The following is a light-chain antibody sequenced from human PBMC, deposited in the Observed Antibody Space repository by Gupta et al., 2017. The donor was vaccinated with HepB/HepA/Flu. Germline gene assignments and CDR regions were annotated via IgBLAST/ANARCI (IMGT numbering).Light chain of an antibody. CDR3: NSRDSSGNPVV. J-gene: IGLJ2*01. Sequence: SSALSQVTAVSVAFGQTDRIKCQGDSLSSYFASWYKQKPGQAPVLVIYGKNNRPSGIPDRFSGSSSGNTASLTITGAQAEDEADYYCNSRDSSGNPVVFGGGTKLTVL. CDR2: GKN. V-gene: IGLV3-19*01. CDR1: SLSSYF.